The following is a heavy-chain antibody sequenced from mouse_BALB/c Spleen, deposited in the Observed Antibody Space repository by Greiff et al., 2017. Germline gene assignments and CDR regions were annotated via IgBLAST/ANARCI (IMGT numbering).Heavy chain of an antibody. CDR1: GFTFSSFG. J-gene: IGHJ2*01. CDR3: ARSLIDY. Sequence: DVKLVESGGGLVQPGGSRKLSCAASGFTFSSFGMHWVRQAPEKGLEWVAYISSGSSTIYYADTVKGRFTISRDNPKNTLFLQMTSLRSEDTAMYYCARSLIDYWGQGTTLTVSS. V-gene: IGHV5-17*02. CDR2: ISSGSSTI.